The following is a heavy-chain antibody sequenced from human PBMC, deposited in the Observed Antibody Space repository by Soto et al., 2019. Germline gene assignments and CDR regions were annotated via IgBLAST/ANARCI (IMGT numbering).Heavy chain of an antibody. Sequence: LXLTFTVSRGSVSNSNYYWGWIRQSPGKGLEWIGSVYYRGRSYSKSSVKSRVTISVDTSKNQFSLNLNSVTASDTAVYFCVSQRTSVLTQAYFDYWGPGALVTVSS. CDR3: VSQRTSVLTQAYFDY. V-gene: IGHV4-39*01. J-gene: IGHJ4*02. CDR2: VYYRGRS. CDR1: RGSVSNSNYY. D-gene: IGHD2-8*01.